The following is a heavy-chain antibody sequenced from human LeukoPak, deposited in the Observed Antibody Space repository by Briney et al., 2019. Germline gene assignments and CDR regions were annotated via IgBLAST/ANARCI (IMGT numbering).Heavy chain of an antibody. CDR2: IKPNGGVT. V-gene: IGHV1-2*02. CDR3: ARPSYCGAGCYYYFDY. D-gene: IGHD2-21*02. J-gene: IGHJ4*02. Sequence: GASVKDSCKASGYTFSDYYIHWLRQAPGQGLEWMGWIKPNGGVTNYARNFQGRITMTRDTSISTAFMELSSLRSDDTAVYYCARPSYCGAGCYYYFDYWGQGTLVTVSS. CDR1: GYTFSDYY.